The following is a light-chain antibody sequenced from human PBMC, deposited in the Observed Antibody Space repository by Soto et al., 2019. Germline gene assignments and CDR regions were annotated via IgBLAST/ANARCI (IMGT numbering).Light chain of an antibody. Sequence: QSALTQPRSVSGSPGQSVTISCIASSSDVGSYDYVSWYQQHPGKAPKLIIYDVTARPSGVPDRFSGSKSGNTASLAISGLQAEDEADYFCCSYAGTYTWIFSGGTKVTVL. V-gene: IGLV2-11*01. CDR3: CSYAGTYTWI. CDR1: SSDVGSYDY. J-gene: IGLJ2*01. CDR2: DVT.